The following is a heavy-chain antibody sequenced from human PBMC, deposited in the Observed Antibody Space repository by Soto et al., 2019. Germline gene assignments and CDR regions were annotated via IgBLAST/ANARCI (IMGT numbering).Heavy chain of an antibody. CDR3: AKDPTTVARGYFDS. D-gene: IGHD4-17*01. J-gene: IGHJ4*02. CDR2: ISDSGGTT. Sequence: PGRSLRLSCRASGFSFTSHAMTWVRLAPGKGLEWVSIISDSGGTTYHADSVKGRFTTSRDNSKNTLFLQMNSLRVDDTAVYFCAKDPTTVARGYFDSLGQGTLVTGS. CDR1: GFSFTSHA. V-gene: IGHV3-23*01.